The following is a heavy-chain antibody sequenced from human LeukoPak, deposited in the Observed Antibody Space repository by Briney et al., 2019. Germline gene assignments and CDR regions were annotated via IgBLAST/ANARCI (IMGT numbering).Heavy chain of an antibody. CDR3: AKGSGSYTYYFDY. J-gene: IGHJ4*02. D-gene: IGHD3-10*01. CDR2: ISGSGGST. CDR1: GFTFSSYA. V-gene: IGHV3-23*01. Sequence: GGSLRLSCAASGFTFSSYAMSWVRQAPGRGLEWVSAISGSGGSTYYADSVKGRFTISRDNSKNTLYLQMNSLRAEDTAVYYCAKGSGSYTYYFDYWGQGTLVTVSS.